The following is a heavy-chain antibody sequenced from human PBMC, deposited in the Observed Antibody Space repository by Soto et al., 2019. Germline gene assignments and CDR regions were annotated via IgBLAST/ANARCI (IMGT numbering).Heavy chain of an antibody. D-gene: IGHD3-16*02. CDR3: ARVMITFGGVITLYGMDV. Sequence: GGSLRLSCAASGFTFSSYSMNWVRQAPGRGLEWVSSISSSSSYIYYADSVKGRFTISRDNAKNSLYLQMNSLRAEDTAVYYCARVMITFGGVITLYGMDVWGQGTTVTVSS. CDR1: GFTFSSYS. J-gene: IGHJ6*02. V-gene: IGHV3-21*01. CDR2: ISSSSSYI.